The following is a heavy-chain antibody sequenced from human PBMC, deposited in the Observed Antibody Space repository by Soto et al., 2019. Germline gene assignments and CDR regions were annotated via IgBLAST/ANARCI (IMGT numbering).Heavy chain of an antibody. J-gene: IGHJ4*02. V-gene: IGHV1-2*02. CDR3: ASFVGGPVIKLERDDY. CDR1: GYTFTGYY. Sequence: GASVKVSCKASGYTFTGYYMHWVRQAPGQGLEWMGWINPNSGGTNYAQKFQGRVTMTRDTSISTAYMELSRLRSDDTAVYYCASFVGGPVIKLERDDYWGQGTLVTVSS. CDR2: INPNSGGT. D-gene: IGHD1-1*01.